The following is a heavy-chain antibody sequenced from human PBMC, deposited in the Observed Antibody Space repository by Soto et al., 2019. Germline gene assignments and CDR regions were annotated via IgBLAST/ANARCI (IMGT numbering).Heavy chain of an antibody. V-gene: IGHV4-39*01. CDR2: IYYSGST. CDR3: ARLGWYYYDSSGYSDGLYYFDY. J-gene: IGHJ4*02. D-gene: IGHD3-22*01. CDR1: GGSINSSSYF. Sequence: SETLSLTCSVSGGSINSSSYFWGWVRQPPGKGLEWIGSIYYSGSTYYNPSLRSRVTISVDTSKNQFSLKLSSVTAADTAVYYCARLGWYYYDSSGYSDGLYYFDYWGQGTLVTVSS.